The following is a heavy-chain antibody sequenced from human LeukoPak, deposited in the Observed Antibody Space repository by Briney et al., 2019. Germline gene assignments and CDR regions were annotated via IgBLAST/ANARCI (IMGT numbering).Heavy chain of an antibody. CDR1: GYSFTSYW. D-gene: IGHD2-2*01. J-gene: IGHJ4*02. V-gene: IGHV5-51*01. CDR2: IYPGDSDT. CDR3: VLGYCSSTSCYEVDY. Sequence: GESLKISCKGSGYSFTSYWIGWVRQMPGKGLEWMGIIYPGDSDTRYSPSFQGQVTISADKSISTAYLQWSSLKASDTAMYYCVLGYCSSTSCYEVDYWGQGTLVTVSS.